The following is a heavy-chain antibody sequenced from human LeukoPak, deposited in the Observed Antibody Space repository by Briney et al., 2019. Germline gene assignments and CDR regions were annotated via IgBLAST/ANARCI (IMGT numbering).Heavy chain of an antibody. CDR1: GFIVSSNY. Sequence: GGSLRLSCAASGFIVSSNYMNWVRQAPGKGLDWVSVIYSDGSTYHADSVKGRFTISRDNSKNTLYLQMNSLRAEDTAVLYCARQNAYYGSGSYDSWGQGTLVTVSS. D-gene: IGHD3-10*01. V-gene: IGHV3-53*01. CDR3: ARQNAYYGSGSYDS. J-gene: IGHJ4*02. CDR2: IYSDGST.